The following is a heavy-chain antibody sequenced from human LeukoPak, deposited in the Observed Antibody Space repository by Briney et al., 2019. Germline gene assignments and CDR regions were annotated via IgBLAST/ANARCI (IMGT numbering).Heavy chain of an antibody. CDR3: AREAVTTGPGAFDI. Sequence: SETLSLTCAVYGGSFSGYYWSWIRQPPGKGLEWIGEINHSGSTNYNPSLKSRVTISVDRSKNQFSLKLSSVTAADTAVYYCAREAVTTGPGAFDIWGQGTTVTVSS. D-gene: IGHD4-17*01. V-gene: IGHV4-34*01. CDR1: GGSFSGYY. CDR2: INHSGST. J-gene: IGHJ3*02.